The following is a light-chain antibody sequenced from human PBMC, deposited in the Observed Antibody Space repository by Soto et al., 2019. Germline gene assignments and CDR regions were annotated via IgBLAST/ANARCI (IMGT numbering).Light chain of an antibody. CDR2: DAS. CDR3: QHRNNRTFS. Sequence: EILLTQSPATLSLSPGERATLSCGASQSVSGDLAWYHHKPGKAPRLLIYDASTRALDTPARLSGSGYGTDLTITISSIEHEDFEVYYCQHRNNRTFSFGPGTKVDIK. CDR1: QSVSGD. J-gene: IGKJ3*01. V-gene: IGKV3-11*01.